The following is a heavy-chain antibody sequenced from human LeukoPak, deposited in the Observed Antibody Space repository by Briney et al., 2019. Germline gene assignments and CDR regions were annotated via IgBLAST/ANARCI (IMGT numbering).Heavy chain of an antibody. CDR1: GGSFSGYY. Sequence: SETLSLTCAVYGGSFSGYYWGWIRQPPGRGLEWIGEINHSGSTNYNPSLKSRVTISVDTSKNQFSLKLSSVTAADTAVCYCARHPGIAARMDVWGKGTTVTVSS. V-gene: IGHV4-34*01. CDR2: INHSGST. CDR3: ARHPGIAARMDV. J-gene: IGHJ6*04. D-gene: IGHD6-6*01.